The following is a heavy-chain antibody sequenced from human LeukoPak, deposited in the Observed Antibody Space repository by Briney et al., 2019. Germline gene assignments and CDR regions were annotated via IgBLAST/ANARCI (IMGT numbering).Heavy chain of an antibody. V-gene: IGHV3-48*03. CDR1: GFTMSTYE. D-gene: IGHD5-18*01. CDR2: MNSAGTIM. CDR3: ARAGVKVLVTYDALDL. J-gene: IGHJ3*01. Sequence: GGSLRLSCAASGFTMSTYEMNWVRQAPGKGLEWVSYMNSAGTIMYYADSVKGRFIISRDNGKNSLYLQMSSLRVEDTGVYYCARAGVKVLVTYDALDLWGQGTLVTVSS.